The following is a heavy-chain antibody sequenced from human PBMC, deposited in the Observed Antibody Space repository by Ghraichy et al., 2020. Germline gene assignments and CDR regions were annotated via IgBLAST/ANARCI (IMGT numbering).Heavy chain of an antibody. CDR1: GFTFSSYG. CDR3: ARDVSDGGSYLRSYYGMDV. CDR2: IWYDGSNK. J-gene: IGHJ6*02. V-gene: IGHV3-33*01. Sequence: GGSLRLSCAASGFTFSSYGMHWVRQAPGKGLEWVAVIWYDGSNKYYADSVKGRFTISRDNSKNTLYLQMNSLRAEDTAVYYCARDVSDGGSYLRSYYGMDVWGQGTTVTVSS. D-gene: IGHD1-26*01.